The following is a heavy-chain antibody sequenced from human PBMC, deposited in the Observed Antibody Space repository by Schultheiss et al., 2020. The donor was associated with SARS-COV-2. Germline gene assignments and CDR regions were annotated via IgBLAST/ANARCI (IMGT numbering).Heavy chain of an antibody. Sequence: SQTLSLTCTVSGGSISSGGYYWSWIRQHPGKGLEWVGFIHKSGSTYYNPSLKSRVTISVDTSKNQFSLKLSSVTAADTAVYYCARGASGYVIRSGIDYWGQGTLVTVSS. CDR2: IHKSGST. CDR3: ARGASGYVIRSGIDY. CDR1: GGSISSGGYY. D-gene: IGHD5-12*01. J-gene: IGHJ4*02. V-gene: IGHV4-31*03.